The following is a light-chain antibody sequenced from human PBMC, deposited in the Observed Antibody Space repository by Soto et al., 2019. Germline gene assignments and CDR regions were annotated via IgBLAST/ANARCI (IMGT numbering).Light chain of an antibody. CDR1: QDIAIY. J-gene: IGKJ4*01. V-gene: IGKV1-9*01. CDR3: QQLRMYPST. CDR2: AAS. Sequence: DIQMTQSPSSLSASVGDRVTITCRASQDIAIYLALYQQKPGEAPKLLIYAASTLYGGVPSRFSGSGSGTDFALTITSLQAEDFATYYCQQLRMYPSTFGGGTKVDI.